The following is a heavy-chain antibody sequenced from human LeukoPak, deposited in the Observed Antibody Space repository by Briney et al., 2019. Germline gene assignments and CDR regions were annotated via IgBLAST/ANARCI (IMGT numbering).Heavy chain of an antibody. CDR1: GFTFSRYW. V-gene: IGHV3-7*01. Sequence: GGSLRLSCAASGFTFSRYWMTWVRQAPGKGLEWVANIKQDGSEKYYVDSVKGRFTISRDNAKNSLYLQMNSLRAEDTAVYYCAKDVVRYSSGWYHHFDYWGQGTLVTVSS. CDR3: AKDVVRYSSGWYHHFDY. J-gene: IGHJ4*02. CDR2: IKQDGSEK. D-gene: IGHD6-19*01.